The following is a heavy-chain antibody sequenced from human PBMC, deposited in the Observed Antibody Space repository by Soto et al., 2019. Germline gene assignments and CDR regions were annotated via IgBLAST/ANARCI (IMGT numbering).Heavy chain of an antibody. V-gene: IGHV3-74*01. CDR3: TRDQRYSSSV. CDR1: GFDFTNSW. Sequence: GGSLRLSCAASGFDFTNSWMHWVRQPPGKGLVWVSHVSSDGSITTYADSVKGRFTISRDNAKNTVYLQMNSLRVEDTAVYYCTRDQRYSSSVWGQGTLVTVSS. D-gene: IGHD5-18*01. J-gene: IGHJ4*02. CDR2: VSSDGSIT.